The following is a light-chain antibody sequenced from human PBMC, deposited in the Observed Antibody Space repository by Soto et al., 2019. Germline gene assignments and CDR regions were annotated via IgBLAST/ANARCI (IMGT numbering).Light chain of an antibody. CDR2: DNN. CDR1: TFNIGNNF. V-gene: IGLV1-51*01. Sequence: QSVLTQPPSVSAAPGQKVTISCSGSTFNIGNNFVSWSQQLPGTAPKVLIYDNNQRPSGIPDRFSASKSGTSATLVITGLQTGDEAVYYCGTWDSTLSAYVFGT. J-gene: IGLJ1*01. CDR3: GTWDSTLSAYV.